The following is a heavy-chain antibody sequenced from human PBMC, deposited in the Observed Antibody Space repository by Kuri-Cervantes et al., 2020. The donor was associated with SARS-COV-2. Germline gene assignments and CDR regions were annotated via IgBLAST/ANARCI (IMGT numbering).Heavy chain of an antibody. Sequence: GESLKISCAASGFTFSSYAMSWVRQAPGKGLEWVSAISGSGGSTYYADSVKGRFTISRDNSKNTLYLQMNSLRAEDTAVYYRALRYCSSTSCRDQGYFQHWGQGTLVTVSS. J-gene: IGHJ1*01. CDR3: ALRYCSSTSCRDQGYFQH. CDR1: GFTFSSYA. V-gene: IGHV3-23*01. CDR2: ISGSGGST. D-gene: IGHD2-2*01.